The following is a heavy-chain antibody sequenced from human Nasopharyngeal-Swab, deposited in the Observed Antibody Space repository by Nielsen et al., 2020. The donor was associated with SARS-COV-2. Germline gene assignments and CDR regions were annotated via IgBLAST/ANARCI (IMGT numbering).Heavy chain of an antibody. J-gene: IGHJ4*02. CDR2: INHSGST. Sequence: TLSLTCSFYCGSFHGYYLSWVRQPPGKGLEWIGEINHSGSTNYNPSLKSRVTISVDTSKNQFSLKLSSVTAADTAVYYCARGAWELHYYFDYWGQGTLVTVSS. CDR1: CGSFHGYY. CDR3: ARGAWELHYYFDY. V-gene: IGHV4-34*01. D-gene: IGHD1-26*01.